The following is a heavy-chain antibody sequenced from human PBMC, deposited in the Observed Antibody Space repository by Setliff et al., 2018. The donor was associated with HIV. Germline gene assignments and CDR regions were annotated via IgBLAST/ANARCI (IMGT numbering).Heavy chain of an antibody. J-gene: IGHJ4*02. CDR3: ARLGKNDYGDYFDY. Sequence: GASVKVSCKASGYTFTSYYMHWVRQAPGQGLEWMGIIYPSGGSTSYAQKFQGRVTMTRDTTTSTAYMELRSLRSDDTAVYYCARLGKNDYGDYFDYWGQGTLVTVSS. CDR2: IYPSGGST. CDR1: GYTFTSYY. V-gene: IGHV1-46*01. D-gene: IGHD4-17*01.